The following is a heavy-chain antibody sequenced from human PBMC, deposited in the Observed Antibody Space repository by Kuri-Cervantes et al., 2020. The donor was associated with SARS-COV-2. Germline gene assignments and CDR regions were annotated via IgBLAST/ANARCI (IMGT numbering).Heavy chain of an antibody. V-gene: IGHV1-69*13. CDR3: ARGVAVAGYYYFDY. Sequence: SVKVSCKAIGGTFSSFLFSWVRQAPGQGLEWVGGIIPIFGAANFAQKFQGRVTITADEATSTAYMELSSLRSEDTAVYYCARGVAVAGYYYFDYWGQGTLVTVSS. CDR2: IIPIFGAA. CDR1: GGTFSSFL. D-gene: IGHD6-19*01. J-gene: IGHJ4*02.